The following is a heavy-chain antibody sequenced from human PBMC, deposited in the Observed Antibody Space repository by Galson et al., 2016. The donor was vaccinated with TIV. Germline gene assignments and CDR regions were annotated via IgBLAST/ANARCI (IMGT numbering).Heavy chain of an antibody. V-gene: IGHV3-7*04. CDR1: GFTFGNYW. CDR2: IDKDGNEK. J-gene: IGHJ3*01. Sequence: SLRLSCAASGFTFGNYWMSWVRQAPGKGLEWVANIDKDGNEKYYVDSVKGRFTISRDNAKNSLFLQMNSLRAEDTAVYFCARVATFVDAFDLWGQGTVVTVS. CDR3: ARVATFVDAFDL. D-gene: IGHD3-16*01.